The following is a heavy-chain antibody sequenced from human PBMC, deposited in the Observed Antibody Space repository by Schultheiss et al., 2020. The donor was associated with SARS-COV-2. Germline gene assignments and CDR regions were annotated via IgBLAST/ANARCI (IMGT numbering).Heavy chain of an antibody. Sequence: SETLSLTCAVSGGSISSSNWWSWVRQPPGKGLEWIGEIYHSGSTNYNPSLKSRVTISVDTSKNQFSLKLSSVTAADTAVYYCTREDEAVGRHFDYWGQGTLVTVSS. J-gene: IGHJ4*02. CDR2: IYHSGST. V-gene: IGHV4-4*02. D-gene: IGHD6-19*01. CDR1: GGSISSSNW. CDR3: TREDEAVGRHFDY.